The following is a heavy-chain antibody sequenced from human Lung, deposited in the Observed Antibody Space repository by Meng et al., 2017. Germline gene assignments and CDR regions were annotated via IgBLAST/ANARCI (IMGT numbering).Heavy chain of an antibody. CDR2: ITPNSGGA. J-gene: IGHJ4*02. CDR3: ARDRDGYASSDH. V-gene: IGHV1-2*06. D-gene: IGHD5-24*01. Sequence: QVQLVQSGAEVRKPGASLQVSCETSGYIFTDFQIHWVRQAPGQGLEWMGRITPNSGGANYAQKFQGRVTMTRDTSIRTAYMDLSRLTSDDTAIYYCARDRDGYASSDHWGQGTLVTVSS. CDR1: GYIFTDFQ.